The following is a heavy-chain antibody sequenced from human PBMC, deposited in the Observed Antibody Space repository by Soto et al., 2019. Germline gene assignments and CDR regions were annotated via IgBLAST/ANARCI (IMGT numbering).Heavy chain of an antibody. CDR2: ASYSGST. CDR3: AASYYAILPGHFVFDI. J-gene: IGHJ3*02. V-gene: IGHV4-59*01. CDR1: EAAMSHFY. Sequence: QVQLQESGPGLVKPSETLSLTCTVSEAAMSHFYWSWIRQTPGKGLEWLGYASYSGSTNYNPSLKSRVTISVDTAKTQFSLNLSSVTAADTAMYFCAASYYAILPGHFVFDIWGHGTMVIVSS. D-gene: IGHD3-9*01.